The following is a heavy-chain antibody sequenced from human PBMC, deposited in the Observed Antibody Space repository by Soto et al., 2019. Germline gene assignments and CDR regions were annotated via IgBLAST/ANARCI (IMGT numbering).Heavy chain of an antibody. CDR3: ARDSTGFVGYYYYGMDV. CDR2: IQYSGNT. D-gene: IGHD3-16*01. CDR1: GGSISSSSYY. J-gene: IGHJ6*02. V-gene: IGHV4-31*03. Sequence: SETLSLTCTVSGGSISSSSYYWGWIRQPPGKGLEWIGYIQYSGNTYYNPSLNNRVVISLDTSKNQFSLKLSSVTAADTAVYYCARDSTGFVGYYYYGMDVWGQGTTVTVSS.